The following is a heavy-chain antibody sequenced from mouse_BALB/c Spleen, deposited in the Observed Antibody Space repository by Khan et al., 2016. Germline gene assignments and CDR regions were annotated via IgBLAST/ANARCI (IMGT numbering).Heavy chain of an antibody. CDR2: INPSSGYT. CDR3: ARSRRMVGNYLFDY. CDR1: GYTFTIYT. V-gene: IGHV1-4*01. Sequence: QVQLQQSGAELARPGASVKMSCKASGYTFTIYTMHWVKQGPGQGLEWIGYINPSSGYTNYNQKFKDKATLTAEKSSSTAYMQLSSLTSEDSAVYYCARSRRMVGNYLFDYCGQGTTLTVSS. D-gene: IGHD2-1*01. J-gene: IGHJ2*01.